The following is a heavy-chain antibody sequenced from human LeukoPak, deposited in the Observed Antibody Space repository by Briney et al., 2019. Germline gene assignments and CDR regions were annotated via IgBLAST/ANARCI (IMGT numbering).Heavy chain of an antibody. Sequence: SETLSLTCSVSGGSINGGSYCWSWIRQPAGKPLEWIGHIFTTGSTSYNPSLRTRVTISEDSSKDQFSLNLKSVTAADTAVYYCARLGITGTTFYFDYWGQGTLVTVSS. CDR3: ARLGITGTTFYFDY. J-gene: IGHJ4*02. D-gene: IGHD1-7*01. V-gene: IGHV4-61*09. CDR2: IFTTGST. CDR1: GGSINGGSYC.